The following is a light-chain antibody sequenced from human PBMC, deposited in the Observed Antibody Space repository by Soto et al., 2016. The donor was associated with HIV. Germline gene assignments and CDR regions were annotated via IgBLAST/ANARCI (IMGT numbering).Light chain of an antibody. CDR3: QAWDSSTGV. CDR1: KLWEKY. Sequence: SYELTQPPSVSVSPGQTARITCSGDKLWEKYVSWYQQKPGQSPVLVIYQDTMRPSGIPGRFSGSNSGNTATLTISGTQTMDEADYYCQAWDSSTGVFGGGTELTVL. V-gene: IGLV3-1*01. J-gene: IGLJ2*01. CDR2: QDT.